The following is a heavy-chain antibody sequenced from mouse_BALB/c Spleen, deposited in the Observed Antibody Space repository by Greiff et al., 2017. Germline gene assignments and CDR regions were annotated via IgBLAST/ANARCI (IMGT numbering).Heavy chain of an antibody. D-gene: IGHD2-4*01. CDR3: TRDGDYDGYFDV. J-gene: IGHJ1*01. CDR2: ISSGGSYT. CDR1: GFTFSSYT. V-gene: IGHV5-6-4*01. Sequence: EVKLVESGGGLVKPGGSLKLSCAASGFTFSSYTMSWVRQTPEKRLEWVATISSGGSYTYYPDSVKGRFTISRDNAKNTLYLQMSSLKSEDTAMYYCTRDGDYDGYFDVWGAGTTVTVSS.